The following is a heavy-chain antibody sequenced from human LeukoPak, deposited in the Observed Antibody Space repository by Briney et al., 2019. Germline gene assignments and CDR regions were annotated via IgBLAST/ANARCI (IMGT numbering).Heavy chain of an antibody. CDR3: AKSTASGYIYYFDY. D-gene: IGHD3-22*01. CDR1: GFTFSSYA. Sequence: GGSLRLSCAASGFTFSSYAMSWVRQAPGKGLEWVSAISGSGGSTYYADSVKGRFTISRDNAKNSLYLQMNSLRAEDTALYYCAKSTASGYIYYFDYWGQGTLVTVSS. J-gene: IGHJ4*02. V-gene: IGHV3-23*01. CDR2: ISGSGGST.